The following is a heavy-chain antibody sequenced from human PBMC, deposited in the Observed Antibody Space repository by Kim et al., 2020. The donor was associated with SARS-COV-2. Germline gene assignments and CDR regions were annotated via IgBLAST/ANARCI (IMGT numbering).Heavy chain of an antibody. J-gene: IGHJ4*02. CDR2: ITGSGGST. V-gene: IGHV3-23*01. Sequence: GGSLRLSCAASGFTFSSYAMSWVRQAPGKGLEWVSGITGSGGSTYYADSVKGRFTISRDNSKNTLYLQMNSLRAEDTAVYYCAKGITMVRGVIIGPAGGYYFDYWGQGTLVTVSS. D-gene: IGHD3-10*01. CDR1: GFTFSSYA. CDR3: AKGITMVRGVIIGPAGGYYFDY.